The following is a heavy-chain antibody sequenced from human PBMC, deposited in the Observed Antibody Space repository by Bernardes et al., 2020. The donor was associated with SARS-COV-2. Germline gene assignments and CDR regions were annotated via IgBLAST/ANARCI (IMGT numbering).Heavy chain of an antibody. V-gene: IGHV1-2*02. CDR1: GYTFTGYY. CDR3: ARVLGYCSSTSCYHFDY. J-gene: IGHJ4*02. CDR2: INPNSGGT. D-gene: IGHD2-2*01. Sequence: ASVKVSCKASGYTFTGYYMHWVRQAPGQGLEWMGWINPNSGGTNYAQKFQGRVTMTRDTSISTAYMELSRLRSDDTAVYYCARVLGYCSSTSCYHFDYWGQGTLVTVSS.